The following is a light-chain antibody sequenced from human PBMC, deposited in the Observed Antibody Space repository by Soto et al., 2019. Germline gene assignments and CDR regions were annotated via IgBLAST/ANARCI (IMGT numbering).Light chain of an antibody. CDR2: DAS. CDR3: QQRSNWPLLT. CDR1: QSVSSSY. J-gene: IGKJ5*01. Sequence: ILLTQSPCTLSLSPGERATLSCRAGQSVSSSYLAWYQQKPGHAPRLLIYDASNRATGIPARFSGSGSGTDFTLTISSLEHEDFAVYYCQQRSNWPLLTFGGGTRLEIK. V-gene: IGKV3-11*01.